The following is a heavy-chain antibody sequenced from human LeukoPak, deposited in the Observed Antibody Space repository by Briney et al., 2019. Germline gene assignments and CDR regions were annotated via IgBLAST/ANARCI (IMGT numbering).Heavy chain of an antibody. J-gene: IGHJ3*02. Sequence: SETLSLTCTVSGGSISSSSCYWGWIRQPPGKGLEWIVSIYYSGSTYYNPSLKSRVTISVDTSKNQFSLKLSSVTAADTAVYYCAGGGIAARPGRNAFDIWGQGTMVTVSS. CDR3: AGGGIAARPGRNAFDI. V-gene: IGHV4-39*01. D-gene: IGHD6-6*01. CDR1: GGSISSSSCY. CDR2: IYYSGST.